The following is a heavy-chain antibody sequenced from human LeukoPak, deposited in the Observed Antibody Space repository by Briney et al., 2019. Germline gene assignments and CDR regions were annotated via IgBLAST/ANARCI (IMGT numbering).Heavy chain of an antibody. D-gene: IGHD5-12*01. CDR2: IYSDGRT. J-gene: IGHJ4*02. CDR1: GFTVSSNY. Sequence: GGSLRLSCAASGFTVSSNYMSWVRQAAGKGLEWASVIYSDGRTYYADSVKCRFTISRDNSKNTVYLQMNSLRDEDTAKYYCSTTVPNVVATMITDYWGQGTLVTVSS. V-gene: IGHV3-53*01. CDR3: STTVPNVVATMITDY.